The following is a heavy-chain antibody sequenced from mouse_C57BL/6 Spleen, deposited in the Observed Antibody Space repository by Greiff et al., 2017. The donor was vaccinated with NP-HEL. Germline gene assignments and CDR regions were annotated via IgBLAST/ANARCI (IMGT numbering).Heavy chain of an antibody. CDR1: GFTFTDYY. D-gene: IGHD3-2*02. Sequence: EVKLVESGGGLVQPGGSLSLSCAASGFTFTDYYMSWVRQPPGKALEWLGFIRNKANGYTTEYSASVKGRFTISRDNSQSILYLQMNALRAEDSATYYCARYTATAQAYYFDYWGQGTTLTVSS. CDR2: IRNKANGYTT. V-gene: IGHV7-3*01. J-gene: IGHJ2*01. CDR3: ARYTATAQAYYFDY.